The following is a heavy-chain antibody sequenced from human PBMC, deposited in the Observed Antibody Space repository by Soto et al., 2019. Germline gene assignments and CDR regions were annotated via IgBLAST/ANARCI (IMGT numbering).Heavy chain of an antibody. CDR3: ARLGASYDFWCVLYTKVAFDI. V-gene: IGHV4-39*01. Sequence: QLQLQESGPGLVKPSETLSLTCTVSGGSISSSSYYWGWIRQPPGKGLEWIGSIYYSGSTYYNPSLKSRDTISVDTFKHEFSLTLSSLTDADTSVYCCARLGASYDFWCVLYTKVAFDIWGQGTMVTVSS. J-gene: IGHJ3*02. CDR2: IYYSGST. D-gene: IGHD3-3*01. CDR1: GGSISSSSYY.